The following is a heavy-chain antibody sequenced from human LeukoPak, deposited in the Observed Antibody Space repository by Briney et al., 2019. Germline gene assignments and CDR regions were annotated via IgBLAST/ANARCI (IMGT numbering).Heavy chain of an antibody. CDR3: TTLTMIAVHFDF. Sequence: PGGSLRLSCAASGFTFSNAWMNWVRQAPGKGLEWVGRIVRRSDGGTTDYAAPVKGRFSISRDDSKNTLYLQMNSLKTEDTAVYYCTTLTMIAVHFDFWGQGTLVTVSS. CDR1: GFTFSNAW. D-gene: IGHD3-22*01. CDR2: IVRRSDGGTT. V-gene: IGHV3-15*04. J-gene: IGHJ4*02.